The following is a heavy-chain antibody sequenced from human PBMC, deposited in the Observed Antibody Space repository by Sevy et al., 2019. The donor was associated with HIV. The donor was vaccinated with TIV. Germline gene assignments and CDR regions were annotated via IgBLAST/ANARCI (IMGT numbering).Heavy chain of an antibody. D-gene: IGHD6-6*01. CDR1: GGSFSGYY. V-gene: IGHV4-34*01. CDR3: ARAWDYSSSSGRVPPTYYFDY. CDR2: INHSGST. J-gene: IGHJ4*02. Sequence: SETLSLTCAVYGGSFSGYYWSWIRQPPGKGLEWIGEINHSGSTNYNPSLKSRVTISVDTSKNQFSLKLSSVTAADTAGYYCARAWDYSSSSGRVPPTYYFDYWGQGTLVTVSS.